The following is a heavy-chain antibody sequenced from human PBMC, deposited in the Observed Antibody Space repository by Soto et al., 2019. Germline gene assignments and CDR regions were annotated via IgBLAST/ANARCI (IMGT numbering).Heavy chain of an antibody. CDR2: IYYSRST. V-gene: IGHV4-31*03. CDR1: GGSISSGGYY. D-gene: IGHD5-12*01. J-gene: IGHJ4*01. CDR3: ARETGYSGYDRTRLYFDY. Sequence: QVQLQESGPGLVKPSQTLSLTCTVSGGSISSGGYYWSWCRQHPGKGLEWIGYIYYSRSTYYNPSLQSRVTKSVDTSKNQAYLKLSSVTAADTAVYYCARETGYSGYDRTRLYFDYWGHVPLVTVS.